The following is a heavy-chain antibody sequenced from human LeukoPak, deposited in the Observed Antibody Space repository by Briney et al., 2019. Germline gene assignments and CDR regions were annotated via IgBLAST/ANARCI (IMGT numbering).Heavy chain of an antibody. CDR3: ARDCSSTSCYGSYYYGLDV. Sequence: GGSLRLSCAASGFTFSSYWMSWVRQAPGKGLEWVANIKQDGSEKYYVDSVKGRFTISRDNAKNSLYLQMNSLRADDTAVYYCARDCSSTSCYGSYYYGLDVWGQGTTVTVSS. CDR1: GFTFSSYW. D-gene: IGHD2-2*01. J-gene: IGHJ6*02. CDR2: IKQDGSEK. V-gene: IGHV3-7*01.